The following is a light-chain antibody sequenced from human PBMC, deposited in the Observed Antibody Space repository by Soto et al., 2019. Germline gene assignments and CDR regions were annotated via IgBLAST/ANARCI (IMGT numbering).Light chain of an antibody. Sequence: EIVLTQSPGTLSLSPGEIATLSCRARQSVYVNLAWYQHKPGQSPRLLIYGASTRATGVPARFGGSGSGTEFTLTISNLQAEDSAVYYCHQYNNWPLGTFGPGTKVDIK. J-gene: IGKJ1*01. CDR2: GAS. V-gene: IGKV3-15*01. CDR1: QSVYVN. CDR3: HQYNNWPLGT.